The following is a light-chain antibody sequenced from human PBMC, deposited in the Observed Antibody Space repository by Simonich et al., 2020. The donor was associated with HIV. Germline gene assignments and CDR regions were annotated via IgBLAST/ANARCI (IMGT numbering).Light chain of an antibody. Sequence: IQLTQSPSSLSASVGDRVTITCRASQGISSWLAWYQHKPGKAPKLLMYAASTLQSGVPSRFSGSGSGTKFTLTISSLQPEDFATYYCQQANSFPWTFGQGTKVEI. V-gene: IGKV1-12*01. CDR2: AAS. J-gene: IGKJ1*01. CDR1: QGISSW. CDR3: QQANSFPWT.